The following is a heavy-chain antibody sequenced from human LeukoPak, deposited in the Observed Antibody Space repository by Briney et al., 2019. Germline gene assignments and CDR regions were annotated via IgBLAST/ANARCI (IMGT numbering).Heavy chain of an antibody. V-gene: IGHV4-30-2*01. CDR3: ARDSDYYGSGSPLFDY. J-gene: IGHJ4*02. Sequence: SETLSLTCAVSGVSISSGGYSWSWIRQPPGKGLEWIGYIYHSGSTYYNPSLKSRVTISVDRSKNQFSLKLSSVTAADTAVYYCARDSDYYGSGSPLFDYWGQGTLVTVSS. CDR2: IYHSGST. D-gene: IGHD3-10*01. CDR1: GVSISSGGYS.